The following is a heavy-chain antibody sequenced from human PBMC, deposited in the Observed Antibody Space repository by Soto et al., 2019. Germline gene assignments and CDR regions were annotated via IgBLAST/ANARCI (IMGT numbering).Heavy chain of an antibody. CDR3: ASGDFWSGYMYYFDY. J-gene: IGHJ4*02. CDR1: GFTFSSYG. V-gene: IGHV3-30*03. CDR2: ISYDGSNK. Sequence: QVQLVESGGGVVQPGRSLRLSCAASGFTFSSYGMHWVRQAPGKGLEWVAVISYDGSNKYYADSVKGRFTISRDNSKNTLYLQMNSLRAEDTAVYYCASGDFWSGYMYYFDYWGQGTLVTVSS. D-gene: IGHD3-3*01.